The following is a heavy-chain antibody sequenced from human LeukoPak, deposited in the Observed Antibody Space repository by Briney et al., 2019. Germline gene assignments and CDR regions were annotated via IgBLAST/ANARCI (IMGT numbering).Heavy chain of an antibody. D-gene: IGHD1-26*01. CDR3: ANIVGATKSYYYYGMDV. V-gene: IGHV3-48*04. CDR1: GFTFSSYS. Sequence: QTGGSLRLSCAASGFTFSSYSMNWVRQAPGKGLEWVSYISSSSSTIYYADSVKGRFTISRDNAKNSLYLQMNSLRAEDTAVYYCANIVGATKSYYYYGMDVWGQGTTVTVSS. J-gene: IGHJ6*02. CDR2: ISSSSSTI.